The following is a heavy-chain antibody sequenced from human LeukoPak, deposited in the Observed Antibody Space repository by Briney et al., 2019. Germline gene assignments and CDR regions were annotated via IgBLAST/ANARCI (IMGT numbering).Heavy chain of an antibody. CDR2: IKQDGSEK. CDR3: ARVRGDRDILTGYFKLYFDY. J-gene: IGHJ4*02. Sequence: GGSLRLSCAASGFSFNTYWMTWVRQAPGKGLEWVANIKQDGSEKDYVDSVKGRFTISRDNGKNSLYLEMNSLRGDDTAVYCCARVRGDRDILTGYFKLYFDYWGQGTLVTVSS. V-gene: IGHV3-7*04. CDR1: GFSFNTYW. D-gene: IGHD3-9*01.